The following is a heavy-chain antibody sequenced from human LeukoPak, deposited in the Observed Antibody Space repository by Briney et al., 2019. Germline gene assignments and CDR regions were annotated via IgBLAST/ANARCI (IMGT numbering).Heavy chain of an antibody. CDR2: IHPSGST. J-gene: IGHJ4*02. CDR3: ARDYYDSGVYYDD. Sequence: PSETLSLTCTVSGGSISSYFWNWIRQSAGKGLEWIGHIHPSGSTNYNPSLKSRVTMSVDTSKTHFSLKLSSVTAADTAVYYCARDYYDSGVYYDDWGQGTLVTVSS. V-gene: IGHV4-4*07. D-gene: IGHD3-22*01. CDR1: GGSISSYF.